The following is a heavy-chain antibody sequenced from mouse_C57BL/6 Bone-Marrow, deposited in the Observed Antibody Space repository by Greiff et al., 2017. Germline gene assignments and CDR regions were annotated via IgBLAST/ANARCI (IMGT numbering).Heavy chain of an antibody. J-gene: IGHJ2*01. CDR2: IYPGDGDT. CDR1: GYAFSSSW. Sequence: VKLMESGPELVKPGASVKISCKASGYAFSSSWMNWVKQRPGKGLGWIGRIYPGDGDTNYNGKFKGKATLTADKSSSTAYMQLSSLTSEDSAVYFCARSQLRLPFFDYWGQGTTLTVSS. CDR3: ARSQLRLPFFDY. D-gene: IGHD3-2*02. V-gene: IGHV1-82*01.